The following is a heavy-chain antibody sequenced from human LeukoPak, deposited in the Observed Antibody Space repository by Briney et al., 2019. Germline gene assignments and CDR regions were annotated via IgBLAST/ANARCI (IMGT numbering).Heavy chain of an antibody. CDR1: GFTLSSYA. CDR2: VYSGGSI. CDR3: ARSYNSAWLDY. Sequence: SGGSLRLSCAASGFTLSSYAMSWVRQAPGKGLEWVSIVYSGGSIYYADSVKGRFTTSRHNSNNTLDLQMNSLRTEDTAMYYCARSYNSAWLDYWGQGTLVTVSS. J-gene: IGHJ4*02. D-gene: IGHD6-19*01. V-gene: IGHV3-53*04.